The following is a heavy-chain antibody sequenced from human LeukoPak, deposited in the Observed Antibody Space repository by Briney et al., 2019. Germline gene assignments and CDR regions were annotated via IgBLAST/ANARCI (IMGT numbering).Heavy chain of an antibody. CDR3: AKVIGWVNSVGATDDY. Sequence: GGSLRLSCAASGFTFSSYGMHWVRQAPGKGLEWVAVTSYDGSNKYYADSVKGRFTISRDNSKNTLYLQMNSLRAEDTAVYYCAKVIGWVNSVGATDDYWGQGTLVTVSS. V-gene: IGHV3-30*19. D-gene: IGHD1-26*01. CDR1: GFTFSSYG. J-gene: IGHJ4*02. CDR2: TSYDGSNK.